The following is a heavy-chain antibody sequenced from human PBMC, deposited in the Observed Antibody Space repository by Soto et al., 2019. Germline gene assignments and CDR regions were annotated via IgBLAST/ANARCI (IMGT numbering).Heavy chain of an antibody. Sequence: GASVKVSWKASGYTFTGYYMHWVRQAPGQGLEWMGWINPNSGGTNYAQKFQGRVTMTRDTSISTAYMELSRLRSDDTAVYYCARGAPQYQMGYSCSSSRGFMSWIEPWGQGTLVTVSS. D-gene: IGHD6-6*01. CDR3: ARGAPQYQMGYSCSSSRGFMSWIEP. V-gene: IGHV1-2*02. CDR1: GYTFTGYY. CDR2: INPNSGGT. J-gene: IGHJ5*02.